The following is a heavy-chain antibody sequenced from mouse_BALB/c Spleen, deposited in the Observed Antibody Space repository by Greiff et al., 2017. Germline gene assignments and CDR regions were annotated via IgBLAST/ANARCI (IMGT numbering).Heavy chain of an antibody. Sequence: DVKLVESGGDLVKPGGSLTLSCAVSGFTFSSYGMSWVRQTPDKRLEWVATISSGGSYTYYPYSVKGRFTISRDNAKNTLYLQMSSLKSEDTAMYYWARGDVSGHGWFAYWGQGTLVTVSA. D-gene: IGHD3-1*01. CDR3: ARGDVSGHGWFAY. J-gene: IGHJ3*01. V-gene: IGHV5-6*02. CDR2: ISSGGSYT. CDR1: GFTFSSYG.